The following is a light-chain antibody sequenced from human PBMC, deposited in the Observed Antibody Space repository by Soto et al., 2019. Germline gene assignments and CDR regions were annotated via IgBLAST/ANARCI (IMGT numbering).Light chain of an antibody. Sequence: QSVLTQPPSVSGAPGQRVIISCTGSSSNIGAGYDVHWYQQLPGTAPKLLICANSNRPSGVPDRFSGSKSGTSASLAITGLQAEDEADYYCQSYDSSLSAYVFGTGTKVTVL. J-gene: IGLJ1*01. V-gene: IGLV1-40*01. CDR1: SSNIGAGYD. CDR2: ANS. CDR3: QSYDSSLSAYV.